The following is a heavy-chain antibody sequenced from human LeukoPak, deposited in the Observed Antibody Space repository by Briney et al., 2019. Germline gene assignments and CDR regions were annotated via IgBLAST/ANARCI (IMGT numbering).Heavy chain of an antibody. CDR1: GFTVSNNY. D-gene: IGHD2-21*02. Sequence: GGSLRLSCAASGFTVSNNYMSWVRQAPGKGLEWVANIKEDGSEKFYVDSVRGRFTISRDNAENSLYLQMNSLRAEDTAVYYCARGDEAYGESVYWGQGTLVTVSS. J-gene: IGHJ4*02. CDR2: IKEDGSEK. V-gene: IGHV3-7*01. CDR3: ARGDEAYGESVY.